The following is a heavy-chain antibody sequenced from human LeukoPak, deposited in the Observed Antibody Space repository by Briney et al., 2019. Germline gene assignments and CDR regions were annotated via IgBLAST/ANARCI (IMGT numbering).Heavy chain of an antibody. CDR3: ARPTASGSGSSGP. Sequence: KPSETLSLTCTVSGGSISGFYWSWVRQPPGKGLECIGEIYHFGTTNYNPSLKSRVTISVDTSKNQFSLKLSSVTAADTAVYYCARPTASGSGSSGPWGQGTLVTVSS. J-gene: IGHJ5*02. D-gene: IGHD3-10*01. CDR2: IYHFGTT. V-gene: IGHV4-34*01. CDR1: GGSISGFY.